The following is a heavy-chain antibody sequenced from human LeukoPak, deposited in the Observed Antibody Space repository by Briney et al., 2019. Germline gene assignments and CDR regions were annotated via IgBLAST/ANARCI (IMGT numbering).Heavy chain of an antibody. J-gene: IGHJ4*02. Sequence: NPSETLSLTCTVSGGSIRGSSHYWGWIRQPPGKGLEWIGSIYYSGNTYYNPSLKSRVTISVDTSKNQFSLKLSSVTAADTAVYYCAREVPDDSSGYFDYWGQGTLVTVSS. V-gene: IGHV4-39*07. D-gene: IGHD3-22*01. CDR2: IYYSGNT. CDR1: GGSIRGSSHY. CDR3: AREVPDDSSGYFDY.